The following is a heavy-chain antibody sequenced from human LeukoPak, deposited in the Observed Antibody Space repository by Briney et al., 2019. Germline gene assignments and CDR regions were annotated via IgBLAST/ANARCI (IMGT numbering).Heavy chain of an antibody. V-gene: IGHV4-34*01. Sequence: SETLSHTXAVYGGSFSGYYWSWIRQPPGKGLEWIGEINHSGSTNYNPSLKSRVTTSVDTSKNQFSLKLSSVTAADTAVYYCARGVSSSPFDYWGQGTLVTVSS. CDR1: GGSFSGYY. CDR2: INHSGST. J-gene: IGHJ4*02. D-gene: IGHD6-13*01. CDR3: ARGVSSSPFDY.